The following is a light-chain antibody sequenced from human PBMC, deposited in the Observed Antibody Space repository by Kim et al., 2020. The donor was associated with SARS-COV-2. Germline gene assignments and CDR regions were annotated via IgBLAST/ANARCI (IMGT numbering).Light chain of an antibody. V-gene: IGLV2-8*01. J-gene: IGLJ2*01. Sequence: HSVTLSGTGTSSDVGRYNFVSWYQQHPGKAPKVMIYEVSKRPSGVPDRFSGSKSGNTASLTVSGLQAEDEADYYCSSFADNNNVVFGGGTQLTVL. CDR2: EVS. CDR3: SSFADNNNVV. CDR1: SSDVGRYNF.